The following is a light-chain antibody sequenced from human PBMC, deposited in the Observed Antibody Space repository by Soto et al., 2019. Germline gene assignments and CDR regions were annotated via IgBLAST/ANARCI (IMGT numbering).Light chain of an antibody. CDR1: QGIRND. CDR3: LQDYNYPWT. V-gene: IGKV1-6*01. Sequence: AIQMTQSPSSLSASVGDRVTITCRASQGIRNDLGWYQQKPGKAPKLLIYAASSLQSGVPSRFSGSGSGTXXXXXXXXXXXXXFXTXYXLQDYNYPWTFGQGTKVEIK. CDR2: AAS. J-gene: IGKJ1*01.